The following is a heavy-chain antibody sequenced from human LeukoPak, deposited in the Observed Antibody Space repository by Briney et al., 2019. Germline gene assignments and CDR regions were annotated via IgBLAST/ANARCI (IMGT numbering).Heavy chain of an antibody. CDR1: GYTFTGYY. J-gene: IGHJ5*02. Sequence: ASVKVSCKASGYTFTGYYMHWVRQAPGQGLEWMGWISAYNGNTNYAQKLQGRVTMTTDTSTSTAYMELRSLRSDDTAVYYCARRYCSGGSCYSAWFDPWGQGTLVTVSS. CDR3: ARRYCSGGSCYSAWFDP. CDR2: ISAYNGNT. V-gene: IGHV1-18*04. D-gene: IGHD2-15*01.